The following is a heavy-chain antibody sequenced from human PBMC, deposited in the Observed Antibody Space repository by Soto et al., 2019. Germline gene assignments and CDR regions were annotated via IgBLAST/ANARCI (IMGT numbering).Heavy chain of an antibody. V-gene: IGHV1-18*04. J-gene: IGHJ6*02. Sequence: QVQLAQSGAEVKKPGASVKVSCKASGYPFTTYGISWVRQAPGQGLEWMGWISTYNGDTEYPQSIQGRVTMTRDTSTATAYMELRSLRSDDTAVYYCARDPVDLFGYMDVWGHGTTVTVS. CDR3: ARDPVDLFGYMDV. D-gene: IGHD6-25*01. CDR2: ISTYNGDT. CDR1: GYPFTTYG.